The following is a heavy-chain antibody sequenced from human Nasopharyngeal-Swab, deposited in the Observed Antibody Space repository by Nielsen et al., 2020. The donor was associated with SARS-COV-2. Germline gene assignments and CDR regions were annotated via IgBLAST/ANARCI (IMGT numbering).Heavy chain of an antibody. CDR3: ARGPDSSGYNYYYYYMDV. J-gene: IGHJ6*03. CDR2: INPNSGGT. V-gene: IGHV1-2*06. Sequence: SVKVSCKASGYTFTGYYMHRVRQAPGQGLEWMGRINPNSGGTNYAQKFQGRVTMTRDTSISTAYMELSRLRSDDTAVYYCARGPDSSGYNYYYYYMDVWGKGTTVTVSS. D-gene: IGHD3-22*01. CDR1: GYTFTGYY.